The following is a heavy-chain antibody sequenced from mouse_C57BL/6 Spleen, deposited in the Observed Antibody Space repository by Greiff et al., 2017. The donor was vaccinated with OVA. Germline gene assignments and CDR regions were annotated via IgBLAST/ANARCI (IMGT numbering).Heavy chain of an antibody. V-gene: IGHV1-69*01. CDR3: ARGYYGSSYLIFDY. CDR1: GYTFTSYW. D-gene: IGHD1-1*01. J-gene: IGHJ2*01. CDR2: IDPSDSYT. Sequence: QVQLQQPGAELVMPGASVKLSCKASGYTFTSYWMHWVKQRPGQGLEWIGEIDPSDSYTNYNQKFKGKSTLTVDKSSSTAYMQLSSLTSEDSAVYYCARGYYGSSYLIFDYWGQGTTLTVSS.